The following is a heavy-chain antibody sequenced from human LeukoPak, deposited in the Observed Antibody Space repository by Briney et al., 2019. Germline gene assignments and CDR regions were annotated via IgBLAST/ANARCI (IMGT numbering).Heavy chain of an antibody. D-gene: IGHD3-10*01. CDR3: ARDRTYSFGSGSYRDYYYMDV. V-gene: IGHV4-39*07. J-gene: IGHJ6*03. CDR1: GGSISSSSYY. CDR2: IYYSGST. Sequence: PSETLSLTCTVSGGSISSSSYYWGWIRQPPGKGLEWIGSIYYSGSTYYNPSLKSRVTMSIDTSKNQFSLKLSSVTAADTAVYFCARDRTYSFGSGSYRDYYYMDVWGKGTTVTISS.